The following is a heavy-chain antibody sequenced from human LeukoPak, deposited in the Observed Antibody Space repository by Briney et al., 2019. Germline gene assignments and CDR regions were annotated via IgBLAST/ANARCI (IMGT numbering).Heavy chain of an antibody. V-gene: IGHV3-30*02. Sequence: GGSLRPSCAASGFNIRTYGMHWVRQAPGKGLEWVAIVRYDGNTKNYVDSVKGRFTISRDTSKNTVFLQMNSLRAEDTALYYCASLAVAGTTFDYWGQGTLVTVSS. CDR2: VRYDGNTK. J-gene: IGHJ4*02. D-gene: IGHD6-19*01. CDR3: ASLAVAGTTFDY. CDR1: GFNIRTYG.